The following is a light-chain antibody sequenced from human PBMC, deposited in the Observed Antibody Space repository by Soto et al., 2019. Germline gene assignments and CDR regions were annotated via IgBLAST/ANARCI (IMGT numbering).Light chain of an antibody. CDR1: SSDIGSYNY. CDR2: DVS. V-gene: IGLV2-14*03. CDR3: SSYGGSSTL. J-gene: IGLJ3*02. Sequence: QSALTQPASLSGSPGQSITISCTGTSSDIGSYNYVSWYQQHPGKAPKLMIFDVSYRPSGISDRFSGSKSGNTASLTISGLRPEDEADYYCSSYGGSSTLFGGGTKLTVL.